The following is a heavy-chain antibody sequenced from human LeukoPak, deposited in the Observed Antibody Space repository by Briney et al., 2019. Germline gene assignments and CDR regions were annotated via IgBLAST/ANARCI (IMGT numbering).Heavy chain of an antibody. J-gene: IGHJ4*02. CDR2: ISGRGGST. CDR1: GFTFSGYA. D-gene: IGHD3-16*02. CDR3: AKDRATMITFGGVIVYYFDH. Sequence: PGGSLRLSCAASGFTFSGYAMSWVRQAPGKGLEWVSVISGRGGSTYYADSVKGRFTISRDNSKNTLYLQMNSLRAEDTAVYYCAKDRATMITFGGVIVYYFDHWGQGTLVTVSS. V-gene: IGHV3-23*01.